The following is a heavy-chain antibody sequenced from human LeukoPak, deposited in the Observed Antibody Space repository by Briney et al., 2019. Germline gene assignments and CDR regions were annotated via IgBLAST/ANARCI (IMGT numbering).Heavy chain of an antibody. V-gene: IGHV4-31*03. J-gene: IGHJ4*02. CDR2: IYYSGST. D-gene: IGHD3-10*01. Sequence: SETLSLTCTVSGGSISSVGYYWSWIRQRPGKGLEWIGYIYYSGSTYYNPSLKSRVTISVDTSKNQFSLKLSSVTAADTAVYYCARDSTMVRGAIIPTLDYWGQGTLVTVSS. CDR1: GGSISSVGYY. CDR3: ARDSTMVRGAIIPTLDY.